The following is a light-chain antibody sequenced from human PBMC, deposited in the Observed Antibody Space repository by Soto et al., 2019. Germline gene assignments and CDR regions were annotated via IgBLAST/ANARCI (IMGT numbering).Light chain of an antibody. CDR2: GAS. CDR1: QTGSSSY. Sequence: EIVLTQAPGTLSVSPGERATLSCRANQTGSSSYLAWYQQKPGQAPRHLIQGASIRSTGITARFSGSASGTDFILTISILEHEDFAVYYCQKYGSSARTFGQGTRVDI. CDR3: QKYGSSART. J-gene: IGKJ1*01. V-gene: IGKV3-20*01.